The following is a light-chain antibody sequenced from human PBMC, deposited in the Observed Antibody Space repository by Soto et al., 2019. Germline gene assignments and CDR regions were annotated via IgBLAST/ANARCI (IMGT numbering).Light chain of an antibody. Sequence: QSVLTQPPSVSGAPGQRVTISCTGSSSNIGAVYDVHWYQQLPGTAPKVLIHDNNNRPSGVPDRFSGSKSGTSASLAITGLQAEDEADYYCHSYDVSLSGPVFGGGTKLTVL. J-gene: IGLJ2*01. V-gene: IGLV1-40*01. CDR2: DNN. CDR3: HSYDVSLSGPV. CDR1: SSNIGAVYD.